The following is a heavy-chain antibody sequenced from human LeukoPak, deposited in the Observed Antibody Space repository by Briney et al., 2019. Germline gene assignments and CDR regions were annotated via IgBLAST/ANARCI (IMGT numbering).Heavy chain of an antibody. CDR2: IYYSGST. V-gene: IGHV4-30-4*01. CDR3: ARGSDIVATTYWFDP. CDR1: GGSISSGDYY. J-gene: IGHJ5*02. D-gene: IGHD5-12*01. Sequence: SQTLSLTCTVSGGSISSGDYYWSWIRQPPGKGLERIGYIYYSGSTYYNPSLKSRVTISVDTSKNQFSLKLSSVTAADTAVYYCARGSDIVATTYWFDPWGQGTLVTVSS.